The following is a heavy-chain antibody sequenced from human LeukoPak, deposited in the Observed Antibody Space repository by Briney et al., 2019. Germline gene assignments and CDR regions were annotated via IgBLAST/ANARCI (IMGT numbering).Heavy chain of an antibody. CDR1: GYSFTSYW. CDR3: ARLLSIAAAGNWFDP. J-gene: IGHJ5*02. Sequence: GESLKISCKGSGYSFTSYWIGWVRQMPGKGLEWMGIIYPGDSDTRYSPSFQGQVTISADKSISTAYLQWSSLKAPDTAMYYCARLLSIAAAGNWFDPWGQGTLVTVSS. CDR2: IYPGDSDT. V-gene: IGHV5-51*01. D-gene: IGHD6-13*01.